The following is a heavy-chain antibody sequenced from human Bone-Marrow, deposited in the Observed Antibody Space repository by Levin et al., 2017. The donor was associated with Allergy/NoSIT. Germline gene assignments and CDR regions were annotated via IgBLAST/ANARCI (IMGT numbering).Heavy chain of an antibody. D-gene: IGHD3-10*01. V-gene: IGHV3-48*01. J-gene: IGHJ6*02. CDR3: STLEGGLWCGEFDTNDYYDGMDG. CDR1: GFTFSSYS. Sequence: GGSLRLSCAASGFTFSSYSMNWVRQAPGKGLEWVSYISSSSSTIYYADSVKGRFTISRDNAKNSLYLQMNSLRAEDTAVYYCSTLEGGLWCGEFDTNDYYDGMDGWGQGTTVTVAS. CDR2: ISSSSSTI.